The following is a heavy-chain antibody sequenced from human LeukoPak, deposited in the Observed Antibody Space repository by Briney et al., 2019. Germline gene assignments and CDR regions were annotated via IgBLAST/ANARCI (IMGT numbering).Heavy chain of an antibody. V-gene: IGHV1-2*02. CDR2: INPNSGGT. J-gene: IGHJ6*02. Sequence: ASVKVSCKASGYTFTGYYMHWVRQAPGQGLEWMGWINPNSGGTNYAQKFQGRVTMTRDTSISTAYMELSRLRSDDTAVYYCARSPLNIVLVPAPKEEYYYGMDVWGQGTTVTVSS. CDR3: ARSPLNIVLVPAPKEEYYYGMDV. D-gene: IGHD2-2*01. CDR1: GYTFTGYY.